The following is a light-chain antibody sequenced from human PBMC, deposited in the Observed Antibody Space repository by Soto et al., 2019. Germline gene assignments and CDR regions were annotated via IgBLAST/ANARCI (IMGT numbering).Light chain of an antibody. CDR3: VSGDSSLITVV. V-gene: IGLV1-51*02. CDR1: PSNIGKNF. CDR2: ESD. J-gene: IGLJ2*01. Sequence: QSVLTQPPSVSAAPGQKVTISCSGSPSNIGKNFVSWYQQLPGTAPKLLIYESDKRPSGIPDRFSGSESGTSATLAITGLQTGDEADYYCVSGDSSLITVVFGGGTQLTVL.